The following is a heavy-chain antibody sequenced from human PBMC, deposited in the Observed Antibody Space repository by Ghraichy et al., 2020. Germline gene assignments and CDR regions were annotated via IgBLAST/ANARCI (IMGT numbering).Heavy chain of an antibody. CDR1: GGSISHYW. J-gene: IGHJ4*02. V-gene: IGHV4-59*01. Sequence: SETLSLTCSLSGGSISHYWWSWLRQAPGEGPQWIGEVHYSGSTNYVPSLKSRLTISLDTTRDQFFLRLTSVTAADTAVYYCARGGDTKGYYAPWNYWGQGSLGTVSS. CDR3: ARGGDTKGYYAPWNY. D-gene: IGHD3-22*01. CDR2: VHYSGST.